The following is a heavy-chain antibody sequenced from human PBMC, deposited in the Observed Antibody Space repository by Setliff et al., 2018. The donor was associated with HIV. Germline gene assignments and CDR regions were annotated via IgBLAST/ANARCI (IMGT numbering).Heavy chain of an antibody. V-gene: IGHV4-38-2*02. CDR3: ARDRTEFVDGGYYPYYFDS. CDR1: GYSISTAYY. Sequence: PSETLSLTCAVSGYSISTAYYWAWIRQPPGKGLEWIGGVHHSGSTHYNPSLRSRVTISPQTSKNQFSLKLSSVTAAGTAVYYCARDRTEFVDGGYYPYYFDSWGQGTLVTVSS. D-gene: IGHD3-22*01. J-gene: IGHJ4*02. CDR2: VHHSGST.